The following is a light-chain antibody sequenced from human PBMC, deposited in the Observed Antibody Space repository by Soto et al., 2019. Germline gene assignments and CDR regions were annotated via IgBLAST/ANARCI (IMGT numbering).Light chain of an antibody. CDR2: SAS. CDR1: QGIRGY. Sequence: DIQLTQSPSFLSASVGDRVTITCRASQGIRGYLAWYQQKAGKAPKLLIYSASNLRSGVPSRFSGSGSGTEFTLTISSLQPEDFATYYCQQHNYYFGGGTKVEIK. CDR3: QQHNYY. V-gene: IGKV1-9*01. J-gene: IGKJ4*01.